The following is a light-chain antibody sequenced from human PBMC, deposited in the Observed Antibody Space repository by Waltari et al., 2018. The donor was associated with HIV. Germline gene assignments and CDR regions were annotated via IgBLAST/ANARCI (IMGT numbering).Light chain of an antibody. J-gene: IGKJ5*01. CDR2: GAS. CDR1: QSISSSS. Sequence: EIVLTKSPGTLSLSPGERATLSCRASQSISSSSLAWYQQKPGQAPRLLIYGASTRATGIPDRFSGSGSGTDFTLTVSGLEPEDFAVYYCQQYGSSITFGQGTRLEIK. CDR3: QQYGSSIT. V-gene: IGKV3-20*01.